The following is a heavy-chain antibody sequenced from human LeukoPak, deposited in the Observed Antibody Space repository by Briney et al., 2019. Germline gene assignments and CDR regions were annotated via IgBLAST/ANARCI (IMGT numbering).Heavy chain of an antibody. CDR1: GFTFNNYW. CDR3: ARIQLYHGDFDS. D-gene: IGHD1-1*01. CDR2: IRDDGSAK. V-gene: IGHV3-7*01. Sequence: GGSLRLSCAVSGFTFNNYWMTWVRQPPGKGLEWVASIRDDGSAKYYMDSVKGRFSISRDDAKNSLSLQMNSLRVEDTATYYCARIQLYHGDFDSRGQGTLVTVSS. J-gene: IGHJ4*02.